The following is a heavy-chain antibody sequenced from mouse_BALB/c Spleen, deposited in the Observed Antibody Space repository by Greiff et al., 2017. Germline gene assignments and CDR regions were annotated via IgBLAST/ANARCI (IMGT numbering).Heavy chain of an antibody. J-gene: IGHJ4*01. D-gene: IGHD1-1*01. CDR3: TRYHYGSSYAMDY. CDR2: INPSNGGT. V-gene: IGHV1S81*02. CDR1: GYTFTSYY. Sequence: VQLQQSGAELVKPGASVKLSCKASGYTFTSYYMYWVKQRPGQGLEWIGEINPSNGGTNFNEKFKSKATLTVDKSSSTAYMQLSSLTSEDSAVYYCTRYHYGSSYAMDYWGQGTSVTVSS.